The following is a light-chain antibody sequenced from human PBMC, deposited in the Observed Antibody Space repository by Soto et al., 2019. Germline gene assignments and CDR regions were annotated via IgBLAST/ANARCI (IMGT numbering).Light chain of an antibody. CDR2: DAS. CDR3: QHYNSYSWT. CDR1: QSISSC. J-gene: IGKJ1*01. Sequence: DIQLTQSPSTLSASVGDRVTITCRASQSISSCLAWYHQKPGKSPKLLISDASTLQSGVPSRFSGSGSGTEFTLTISGLQPDDFATYYCQHYNSYSWTFGQGTRVEIK. V-gene: IGKV1-5*01.